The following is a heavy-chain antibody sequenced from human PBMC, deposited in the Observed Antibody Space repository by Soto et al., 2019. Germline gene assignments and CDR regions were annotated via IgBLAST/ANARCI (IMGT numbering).Heavy chain of an antibody. J-gene: IGHJ4*02. CDR3: ARFPHAGTYYYGPGNLYYFDY. CDR1: GGSFSGYY. D-gene: IGHD3-10*01. CDR2: INHSGST. V-gene: IGHV4-34*01. Sequence: SETLSLTCAVYGGSFSGYYWSWIRQPPGKGLEWIGEINHSGSTNYNPSLKSRVTISVDTSKNQFSLKLSSVTAADTAVYYCARFPHAGTYYYGPGNLYYFDYWGQGTLVTVSS.